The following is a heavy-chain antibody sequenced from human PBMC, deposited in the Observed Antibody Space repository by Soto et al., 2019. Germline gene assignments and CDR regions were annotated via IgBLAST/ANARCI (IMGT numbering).Heavy chain of an antibody. Sequence: QVQLVQSGAEVKKPGASVKVSCKASGYTFTSYDINWVRQATRQGLEWMGWMNANSGNTGYAQKFQGRVTMTRNTSISTAYMELSSLRYEDTAVYYCARSYNWKDYYYGMDVWGQGTTVTVSS. CDR2: MNANSGNT. CDR3: ARSYNWKDYYYGMDV. J-gene: IGHJ6*02. CDR1: GYTFTSYD. V-gene: IGHV1-8*01. D-gene: IGHD1-1*01.